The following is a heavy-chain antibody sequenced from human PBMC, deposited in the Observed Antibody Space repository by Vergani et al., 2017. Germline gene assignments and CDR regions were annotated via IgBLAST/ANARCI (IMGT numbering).Heavy chain of an antibody. CDR3: AKDPSQRRGYSGYDSSLY. Sequence: EVQLLQSEGAVVQPGGSLRLSCVASGFTFSSHAMSWVRQGHGQGLEWVSSIKNTGDSTHYADSVKGRFTISRDNSKNTLYLQMNSLRAEDTAVYYCAKDPSQRRGYSGYDSSLYWGQGTLVTVSS. V-gene: IGHV3-23*01. CDR2: IKNTGDST. D-gene: IGHD5-12*01. CDR1: GFTFSSHA. J-gene: IGHJ4*02.